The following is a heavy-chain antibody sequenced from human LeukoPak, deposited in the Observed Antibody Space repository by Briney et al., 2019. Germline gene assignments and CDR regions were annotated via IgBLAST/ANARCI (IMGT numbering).Heavy chain of an antibody. J-gene: IGHJ6*02. Sequence: GASVKVSCKASGGTFSSYAISWVRQAPGQGLEWMGRIIPILGIANYAQKFQGRVTITADKSTSTAYMELSSLRSEDTAVYYCARDPPRFRGGDYPLYYYYGMDVWGQGTTVTVSS. V-gene: IGHV1-69*04. D-gene: IGHD2-21*02. CDR1: GGTFSSYA. CDR3: ARDPPRFRGGDYPLYYYYGMDV. CDR2: IIPILGIA.